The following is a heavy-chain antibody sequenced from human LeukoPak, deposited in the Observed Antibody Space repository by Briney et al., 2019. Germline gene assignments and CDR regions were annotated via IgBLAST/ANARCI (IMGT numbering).Heavy chain of an antibody. J-gene: IGHJ6*03. CDR1: GFTFSSYS. CDR3: ARDRTNEGIVVVPAAILRGWYMDV. Sequence: GGSLRLSCAASGFTFSSYSMNWVRQAPGKGLEWVSSISSSSSYIYYADSVKGRFTISRDNAKNSLYLQMNSLRAEDTAVHYCARDRTNEGIVVVPAAILRGWYMDVWGKGTTVTVSS. D-gene: IGHD2-2*01. CDR2: ISSSSSYI. V-gene: IGHV3-21*01.